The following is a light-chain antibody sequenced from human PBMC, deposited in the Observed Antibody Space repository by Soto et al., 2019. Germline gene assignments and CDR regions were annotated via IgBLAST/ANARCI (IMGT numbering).Light chain of an antibody. CDR1: SSDIGSYNL. V-gene: IGLV2-23*02. J-gene: IGLJ1*01. CDR3: CSYAGSSTFQYV. CDR2: EVT. Sequence: QSALTQPASVSGSPGQSITISCTGTSSDIGSYNLVSWYQQHPAKAPNLIIYEVTERPSGVSNRFSGSKSGNTASLTISGLQAEDEADYYCCSYAGSSTFQYVFATGTKLTVL.